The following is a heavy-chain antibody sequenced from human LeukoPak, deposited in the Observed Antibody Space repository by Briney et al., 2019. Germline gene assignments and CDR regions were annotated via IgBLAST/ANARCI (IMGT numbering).Heavy chain of an antibody. CDR3: ARDEAGEYQLRGPCVD. Sequence: GGSLRLSCAASGFTFSSYWMHWVRQAPGKGPVWVSRINTDGSYTTYADSVKGRFTISRDNAKNTVYLQMNSLRAEDTAVYYCARDEAGEYQLRGPCVDWGQGTLVTVSS. CDR1: GFTFSSYW. V-gene: IGHV3-74*01. J-gene: IGHJ4*02. D-gene: IGHD2-2*01. CDR2: INTDGSYT.